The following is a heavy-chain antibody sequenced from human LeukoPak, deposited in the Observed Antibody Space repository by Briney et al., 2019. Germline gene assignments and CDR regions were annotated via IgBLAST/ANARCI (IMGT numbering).Heavy chain of an antibody. Sequence: SVKYSCMASGGTFRSYAISWVRQAPGQGLEWMGGIIPIFGRANYAQKFQGRVTITADESTSTAYMELSSLRSEDTAVYYCARRGEVAYPGVALYYFDYWGQGTLVTVSS. V-gene: IGHV1-69*13. CDR2: IIPIFGRA. CDR1: GGTFRSYA. CDR3: ARRGEVAYPGVALYYFDY. D-gene: IGHD2-15*01. J-gene: IGHJ4*02.